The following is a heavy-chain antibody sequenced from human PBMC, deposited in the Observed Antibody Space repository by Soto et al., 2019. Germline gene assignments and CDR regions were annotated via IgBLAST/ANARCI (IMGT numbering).Heavy chain of an antibody. D-gene: IGHD6-13*01. V-gene: IGHV4-39*01. CDR2: IYYSGST. CDR1: GGSISSIIFY. Sequence: SGTPSLNCTVSGGSISSIIFYLGWVRPRPGKGVEWVGSIYYSGSTYYNPSLQSRVTISVDTSKNQFSLKLSSVTAADTAVYYCARHRIAAAFDYWGQGTLVTVPS. J-gene: IGHJ4*02. CDR3: ARHRIAAAFDY.